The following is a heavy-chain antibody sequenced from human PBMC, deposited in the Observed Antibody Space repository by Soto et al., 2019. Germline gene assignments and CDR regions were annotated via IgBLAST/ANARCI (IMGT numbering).Heavy chain of an antibody. V-gene: IGHV4-34*01. D-gene: IGHD2-2*02. J-gene: IGHJ4*02. CDR2: INHSGST. CDR1: GGSFSGYY. Sequence: SETLSLTCAVYGGSFSGYYWSWIRQPPGKGLEWIGEINHSGSTNYNPSLKSRVTISVDTSKNQFSLKLSSVTAADTAVYYCARAGVGDIVVVPAAIDYWGQGPLVTVSS. CDR3: ARAGVGDIVVVPAAIDY.